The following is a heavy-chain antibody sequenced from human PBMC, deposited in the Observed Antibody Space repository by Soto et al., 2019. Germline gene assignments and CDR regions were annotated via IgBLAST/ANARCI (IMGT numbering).Heavy chain of an antibody. D-gene: IGHD2-15*01. V-gene: IGHV5-10-1*01. CDR1: GYSFTSYW. Sequence: GESLKISCQGSGYSFTSYWISWVRQMPGKGLEWLGRIDPSDSYTNYSPSFQGHVTISADKSISTAYLQWSSLKASDTAMYYCARYCSGGSCYSHPYYYGMDVWGQGTTVTVS. CDR2: IDPSDSYT. J-gene: IGHJ6*02. CDR3: ARYCSGGSCYSHPYYYGMDV.